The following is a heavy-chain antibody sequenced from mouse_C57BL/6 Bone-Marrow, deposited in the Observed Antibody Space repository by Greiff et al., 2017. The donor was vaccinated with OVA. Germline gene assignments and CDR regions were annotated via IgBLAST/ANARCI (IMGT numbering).Heavy chain of an antibody. CDR1: GYTFTSYW. V-gene: IGHV1-64*01. Sequence: QVHVKQPGAELVKPGASVKLSCKASGYTFTSYWMPWVKQRPGQGLEWIGMIHPNSGSTNYNEKFKSKATLTVDKSSSTAYMQLSSLTSEDSAVYYCARLVRYFFDYWGQGTTLTVSS. CDR3: ARLVRYFFDY. CDR2: IHPNSGST. J-gene: IGHJ2*01.